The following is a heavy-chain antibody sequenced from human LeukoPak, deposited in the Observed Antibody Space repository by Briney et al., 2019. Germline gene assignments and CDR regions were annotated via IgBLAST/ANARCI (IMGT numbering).Heavy chain of an antibody. V-gene: IGHV3-30-3*01. CDR3: ARDPAWGALDY. CDR1: GFIFSNYP. CDR2: ISADGNNE. J-gene: IGHJ4*02. D-gene: IGHD1-26*01. Sequence: PGRSLRLSCAASGFIFSNYPMHWVRQAPGKGLEWVAVISADGNNEHYADSAKGRFTLSRDNAKNSVFLQMNSLRVEDTALYYCARDPAWGALDYWGQGTLVTVTP.